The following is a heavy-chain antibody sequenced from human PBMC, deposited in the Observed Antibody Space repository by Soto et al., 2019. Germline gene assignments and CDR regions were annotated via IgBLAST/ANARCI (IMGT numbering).Heavy chain of an antibody. J-gene: IGHJ6*02. CDR3: AREKYVFWSGRPLGDYYGMDV. V-gene: IGHV1-2*04. CDR1: GYTFTGYY. CDR2: INPNSGGT. D-gene: IGHD3-3*01. Sequence: ASVKVSCKASGYTFTGYYMHWVRQAPGQGLEWMGWINPNSGGTNYAQKFQGWVTMTRDTSISTAYMELSRLRSDDTAVYYCAREKYVFWSGRPLGDYYGMDVWGQGTTVTVSS.